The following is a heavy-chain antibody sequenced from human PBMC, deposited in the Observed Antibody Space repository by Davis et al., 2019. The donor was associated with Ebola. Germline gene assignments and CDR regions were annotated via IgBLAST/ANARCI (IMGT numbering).Heavy chain of an antibody. V-gene: IGHV1-69*13. D-gene: IGHD4-17*01. CDR2: IIPIFGTA. CDR3: ASIYGSFRGQSAFDI. CDR1: GYTFTGYY. J-gene: IGHJ3*02. Sequence: SVKVSCKASGYTFTGYYMHWVRQAPGQGLEWMGGIIPIFGTANYAQKFQGRVTITADESTSTAYMELSSLRSEDTAVYYCASIYGSFRGQSAFDIWGQGTMVTVSS.